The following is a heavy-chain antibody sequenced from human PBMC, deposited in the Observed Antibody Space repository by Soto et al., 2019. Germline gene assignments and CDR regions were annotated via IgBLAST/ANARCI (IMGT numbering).Heavy chain of an antibody. CDR2: IYPGDSDT. CDR1: GYSFTSYW. D-gene: IGHD2-2*01. Sequence: GESLKISCKGSGYSFTSYWIGWVRQMPGKGLEWMGIIYPGDSDTRYSPSFQGQVTISADKSISTAYLQWSSLKASDTAMYYCARGVVPAAIWYDGNNWFDPWGQGTLVTVSS. V-gene: IGHV5-51*01. J-gene: IGHJ5*02. CDR3: ARGVVPAAIWYDGNNWFDP.